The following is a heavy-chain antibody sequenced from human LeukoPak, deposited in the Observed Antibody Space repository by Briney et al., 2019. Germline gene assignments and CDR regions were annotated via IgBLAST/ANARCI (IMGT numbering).Heavy chain of an antibody. V-gene: IGHV3-74*01. CDR1: GFTFSSYW. Sequence: GGSLRLSCAASGFTFSSYWMHWVRQGPGKGLVWVSRTNSDGSTTNYADSVKGRFTISRDNAKNTLYLQMNTLRADDTAVYYCASLGGEFDPWGQGTRVTVSS. CDR3: ASLGGEFDP. CDR2: TNSDGSTT. J-gene: IGHJ5*02. D-gene: IGHD3-16*01.